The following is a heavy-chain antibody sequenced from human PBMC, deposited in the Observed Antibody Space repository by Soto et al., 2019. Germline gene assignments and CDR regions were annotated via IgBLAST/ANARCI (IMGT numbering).Heavy chain of an antibody. CDR2: ISGSGGVT. J-gene: IGHJ4*02. CDR3: AKNRQFRSYYESAGHYDN. Sequence: EVELLESGGGLVQPGGSLRLSCVASGFTFKNYAMRWIRQAPGKGLEWVSGISGSGGVTYYADSVKGRFTISRDNSKNTLYLQMNSLRAEDTAIYYCAKNRQFRSYYESAGHYDNWGQGTLVTVSS. V-gene: IGHV3-23*01. CDR1: GFTFKNYA. D-gene: IGHD3-10*01.